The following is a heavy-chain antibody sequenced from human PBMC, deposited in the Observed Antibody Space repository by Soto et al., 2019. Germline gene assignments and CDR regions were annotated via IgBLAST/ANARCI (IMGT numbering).Heavy chain of an antibody. Sequence: QITLKESGPTLVKPTQTITLTCTFSGFSFSTIGVGVGWIRQPPGKALEWLALIYWDGAERYSKSLESRLSITHDTSKNQVVLTLTNMDPADTATYYCAHRRNYDFWSSWGQGTLVTVSS. CDR2: IYWDGAE. CDR3: AHRRNYDFWSS. V-gene: IGHV2-5*02. D-gene: IGHD3-3*01. J-gene: IGHJ5*01. CDR1: GFSFSTIGVG.